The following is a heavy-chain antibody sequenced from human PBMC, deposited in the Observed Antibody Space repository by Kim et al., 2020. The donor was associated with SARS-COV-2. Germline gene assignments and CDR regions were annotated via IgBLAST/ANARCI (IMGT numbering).Heavy chain of an antibody. Sequence: GGSLRLSCAASGFTVSSEFMSWVRQAPGKGLEWVSVIYGGVTGPAYYADAVKGRFTISRDTSKNSLYLEMNSLTVEDTAVYYCARDWFQDFGSNSGQGTLVTSSS. J-gene: IGHJ4*02. CDR3: ARDWFQDFGSN. CDR1: GFTVSSEF. CDR2: IYGGVTGPA. D-gene: IGHD3-10*01. V-gene: IGHV3-53*01.